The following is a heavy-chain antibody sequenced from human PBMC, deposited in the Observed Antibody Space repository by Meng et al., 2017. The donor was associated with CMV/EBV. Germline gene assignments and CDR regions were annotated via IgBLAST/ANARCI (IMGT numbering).Heavy chain of an antibody. V-gene: IGHV4-4*07. CDR1: GGSISSYY. J-gene: IGHJ4*02. CDR2: IYTSGST. CDR3: ARHGDTAMVVGIDY. Sequence: QVRSRCPGPGLVKPSATLSLTCTVSGGSISSYYWSWIRQPAGKGLEWIGRIYTSGSTNYNPSLKSRVTMSVDTSKNQFSLKLSSVTAADTAVYYCARHGDTAMVVGIDYWGQGTLVTVSS. D-gene: IGHD5-18*01.